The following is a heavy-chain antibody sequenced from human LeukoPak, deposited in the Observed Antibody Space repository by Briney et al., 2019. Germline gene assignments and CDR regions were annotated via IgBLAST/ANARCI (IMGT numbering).Heavy chain of an antibody. J-gene: IGHJ4*02. Sequence: PGGSLRLSCAASGFTFSDYYMSWIRQAPGKGLEWVSYISSSGSTIYYADSVKGRFTISRDNSKNTLYLQMNSLRAEDTAVYYCAKDDFWSGTYYFDYWGQGTLVTVSS. D-gene: IGHD3-3*01. V-gene: IGHV3-11*01. CDR2: ISSSGSTI. CDR3: AKDDFWSGTYYFDY. CDR1: GFTFSDYY.